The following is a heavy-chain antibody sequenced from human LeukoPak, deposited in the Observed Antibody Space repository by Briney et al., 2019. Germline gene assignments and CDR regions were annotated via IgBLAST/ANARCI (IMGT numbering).Heavy chain of an antibody. J-gene: IGHJ5*02. Sequence: SETLSLTCTVSGGSISSYYWSWIRQPPGKGLEWIGYISYSGSTNYNPSLKSRVTISVDTSKNQFSLKLSSVTAADTAVYYCARGSLSLWFGEPRNWFDPWGQGTLVTVSS. D-gene: IGHD3-10*01. CDR2: ISYSGST. V-gene: IGHV4-59*01. CDR3: ARGSLSLWFGEPRNWFDP. CDR1: GGSISSYY.